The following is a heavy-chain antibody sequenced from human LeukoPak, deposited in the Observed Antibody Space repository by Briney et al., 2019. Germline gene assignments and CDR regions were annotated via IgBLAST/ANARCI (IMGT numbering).Heavy chain of an antibody. CDR2: INHSGST. J-gene: IGHJ4*02. V-gene: IGHV4-34*01. CDR3: ARGLMVRGIGYYFDY. D-gene: IGHD3-10*01. Sequence: SETLSLTCAVYGGPFSGYYWSWIRQPPGKGLEWIGEINHSGSTNYNPSLKSRVTISVDTSKNQFSLKLSSVTAADTAVYYCARGLMVRGIGYYFDYWGQGTLVTVSS. CDR1: GGPFSGYY.